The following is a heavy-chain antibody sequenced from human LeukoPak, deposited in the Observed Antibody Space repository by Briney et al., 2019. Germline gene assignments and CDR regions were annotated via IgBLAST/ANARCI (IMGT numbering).Heavy chain of an antibody. CDR1: GGSISSSSYY. CDR2: IYYSGST. J-gene: IGHJ5*02. CDR3: ARDQAVISHWFDP. Sequence: PSETLSLTCTVSGGSISSSSYYWGWIRQPPGKGLEWIVSIYYSGSTYYNPSLKSRVTISVDTSKNQFSLKLSSVTAADTAVYYCARDQAVISHWFDPWGQGTLVTVSS. V-gene: IGHV4-39*02. D-gene: IGHD2/OR15-2a*01.